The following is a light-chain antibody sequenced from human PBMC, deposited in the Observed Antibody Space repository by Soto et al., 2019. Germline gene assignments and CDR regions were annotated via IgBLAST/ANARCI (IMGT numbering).Light chain of an antibody. CDR1: QSVNNRR. CDR3: QQYGSSLI. Sequence: EIMLTQSPGTLSLSPGERATLSCRASQSVNNRRLAWYQLKPGQAPRFLIYGASTRPIGIPDRFSGSGSGTDFTLTISRLEPEDFAVYYCQQYGSSLIFGQGTRLEIK. J-gene: IGKJ5*01. V-gene: IGKV3-20*01. CDR2: GAS.